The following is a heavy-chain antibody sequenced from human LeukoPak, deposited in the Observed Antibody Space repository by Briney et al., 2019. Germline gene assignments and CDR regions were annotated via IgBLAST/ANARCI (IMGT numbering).Heavy chain of an antibody. D-gene: IGHD3-10*01. V-gene: IGHV1-24*01. CDR3: ARPSDGWFGEQFGGMDV. CDR2: FDPEDGET. Sequence: GASVRVSCKVSGYTLTELSMHWVRQAPGKGLEWMGGFDPEDGETIYAQKFQGRVTMTRNTSISTAYMELSSLRSEDTAVYYCARPSDGWFGEQFGGMDVWGQGTTVTVSS. CDR1: GYTLTELS. J-gene: IGHJ6*02.